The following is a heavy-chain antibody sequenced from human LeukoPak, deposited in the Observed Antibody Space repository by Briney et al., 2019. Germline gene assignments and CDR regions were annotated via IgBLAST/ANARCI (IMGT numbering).Heavy chain of an antibody. CDR2: INPSGDAT. V-gene: IGHV1-46*04. CDR1: GYTFSSHY. J-gene: IGHJ4*02. CDR3: ARDGDNWNFDY. D-gene: IGHD1-20*01. Sequence: ASVKVSCKASGYTFSSHYMHWVRRAPGQGLEWMGRINPSGDATNFAQNLRDRITLTRDTSTSTDYMELSSLRSEDTAVYYCARDGDNWNFDYWGQGTPVTVSS.